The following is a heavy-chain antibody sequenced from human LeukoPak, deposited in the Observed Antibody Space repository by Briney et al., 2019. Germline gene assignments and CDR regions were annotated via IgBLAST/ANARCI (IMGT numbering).Heavy chain of an antibody. Sequence: SETLSLTCTVSGGSISSSSYYWGWIRQPPGEGLEWIGSIYYSGSTYYNPSLKSRVTISVDTSKNQFSLKLSSVTAADTAVYYCASQYYDSSGYYLRWGQGTLVTVSS. CDR1: GGSISSSSYY. CDR2: IYYSGST. D-gene: IGHD3-22*01. CDR3: ASQYYDSSGYYLR. V-gene: IGHV4-39*07. J-gene: IGHJ4*02.